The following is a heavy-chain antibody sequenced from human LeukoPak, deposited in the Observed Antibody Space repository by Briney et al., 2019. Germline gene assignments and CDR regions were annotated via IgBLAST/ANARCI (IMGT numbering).Heavy chain of an antibody. D-gene: IGHD3-3*01. Sequence: ASVKVSCKVSGYTFTDYYMHWVQQAPGKGLEWMGLVDPEDGETIYAEKFQGRVTMTRNTSISTAYMELSSLRSEDTAVYYCARVGHYDFWSGTFDYWGQGTLVTVSS. CDR1: GYTFTDYY. CDR3: ARVGHYDFWSGTFDY. V-gene: IGHV1-69-2*01. J-gene: IGHJ4*02. CDR2: VDPEDGET.